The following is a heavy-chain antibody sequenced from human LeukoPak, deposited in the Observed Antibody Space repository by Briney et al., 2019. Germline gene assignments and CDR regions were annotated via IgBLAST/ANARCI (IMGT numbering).Heavy chain of an antibody. CDR1: GDSISSGDYS. V-gene: IGHV4-30-2*01. CDR2: IFHSGSS. Sequence: SETLSLTCAVSGDSISSGDYSWSWIRQPSGEGLEWIGYIFHSGSSYYNPSLKSRVTISVDRSKNQFSLRPTSVTAADTAVYYCARELWFVNAPGSWFDPWGQGTLVTVSS. D-gene: IGHD3-10*01. CDR3: ARELWFVNAPGSWFDP. J-gene: IGHJ5*02.